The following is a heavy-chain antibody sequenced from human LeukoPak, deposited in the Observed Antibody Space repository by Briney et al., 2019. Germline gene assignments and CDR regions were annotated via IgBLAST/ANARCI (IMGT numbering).Heavy chain of an antibody. V-gene: IGHV4-59*08. J-gene: IGHJ3*02. CDR2: IYCSGST. CDR3: ARRNDFDI. Sequence: PSETLSLTCTVSVCSITGYHWSWVRQPPGKGLEWIGYIYCSGSTEYKPTLKSQATISADTSKNHFSLKLTSVTDADTAIYYCARRNDFDIWGQGTMVTVSS. CDR1: VCSITGYH.